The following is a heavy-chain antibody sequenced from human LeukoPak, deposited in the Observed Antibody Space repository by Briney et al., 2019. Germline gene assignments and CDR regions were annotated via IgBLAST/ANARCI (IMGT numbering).Heavy chain of an antibody. CDR1: GGSISSGGYY. D-gene: IGHD3-10*01. CDR3: ARTYYYGSGSYYNPPAEYFQH. Sequence: SETLSLTCTVSGGSISSGGYYWSWIRQHPGKGLEWIGYIYYSGSTYYNPSLKSRVTISVDTSKNQFSLKLSSVTAADTAVYYCARTYYYGSGSYYNPPAEYFQHWGQGTLVTVSS. J-gene: IGHJ1*01. V-gene: IGHV4-31*03. CDR2: IYYSGST.